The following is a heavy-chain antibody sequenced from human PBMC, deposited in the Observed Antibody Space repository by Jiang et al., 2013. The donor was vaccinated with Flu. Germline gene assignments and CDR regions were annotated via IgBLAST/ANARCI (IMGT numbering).Heavy chain of an antibody. CDR1: GGSISSSSYY. D-gene: IGHD3-22*01. V-gene: IGHV4-39*01. CDR2: IHYSGST. J-gene: IGHJ2*01. CDR3: ATHYYYDSSGYYFWYFDL. Sequence: LTCTVSGGSISSSSYYWGWIRQPPGKGLEWIGSIHYSGSTYYNPSLKSRVTISVDTSKNQFSLKLSSVTATDTAVYYCATHYYYDSSGYYFWYFDLWGRGTLVTVSS.